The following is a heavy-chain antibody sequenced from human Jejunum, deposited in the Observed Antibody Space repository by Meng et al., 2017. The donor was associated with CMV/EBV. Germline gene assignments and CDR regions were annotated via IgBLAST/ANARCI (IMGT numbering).Heavy chain of an antibody. V-gene: IGHV3-66*01. Sequence: EVQVVEAGVGLVQPGESLSLYCVASGFSVISNYLSWVRQAPGKGLEWVTLIYSGGTTFYADSVKGRFTISRDNSKNVLYLQMNSVRAEDTALYHCVRNLGYTYGLVSWGQGTLVTVSS. D-gene: IGHD5-18*01. CDR1: GFSVISNY. J-gene: IGHJ5*02. CDR3: VRNLGYTYGLVS. CDR2: IYSGGTT.